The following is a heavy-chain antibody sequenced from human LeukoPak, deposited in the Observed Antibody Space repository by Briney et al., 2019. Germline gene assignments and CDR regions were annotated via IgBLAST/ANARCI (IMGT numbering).Heavy chain of an antibody. J-gene: IGHJ5*02. CDR2: INHSGRT. Sequence: SETLSLTCAVYGGSFSGYYRNWIRQPPGKGLEWIGEINHSGRTNYNPSLKSRVTMSVDTSKNQFSLKLNSVTAADTAVYYCARGSWWFDPWGQGTLVTVSS. CDR3: ARGSWWFDP. V-gene: IGHV4-34*01. CDR1: GGSFSGYY.